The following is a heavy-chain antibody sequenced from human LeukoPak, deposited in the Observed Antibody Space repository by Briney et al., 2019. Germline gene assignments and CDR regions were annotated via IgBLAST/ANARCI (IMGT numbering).Heavy chain of an antibody. J-gene: IGHJ4*02. Sequence: ASVKVSCKASGYTFTSCYMHWVRQAPGQGPEWMGIINPRGGSTDYAQKFQGRVTMTSDTSTSTVYMELNSLTSDDTAVYFCARVGISAATADYWGQGTLVTVSS. V-gene: IGHV1-46*01. CDR3: ARVGISAATADY. D-gene: IGHD6-25*01. CDR2: INPRGGST. CDR1: GYTFTSCY.